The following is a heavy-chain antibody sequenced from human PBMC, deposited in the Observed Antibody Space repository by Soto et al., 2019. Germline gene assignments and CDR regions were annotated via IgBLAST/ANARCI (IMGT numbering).Heavy chain of an antibody. J-gene: IGHJ5*02. CDR2: INHSGTT. CDR1: GGSFSGYY. V-gene: IGHV4-34*01. Sequence: QVQLQQWGAGLLKPSETLSLTCAVYGGSFSGYYWSWIRQPPGKGLEWIGEINHSGTTNYNPSLKSRVAISVDTSKNQFSLKLSSVTAADTAVYYCARVGVRDGDYWVSRFDPWGQGTLVTVSS. D-gene: IGHD4-17*01. CDR3: ARVGVRDGDYWVSRFDP.